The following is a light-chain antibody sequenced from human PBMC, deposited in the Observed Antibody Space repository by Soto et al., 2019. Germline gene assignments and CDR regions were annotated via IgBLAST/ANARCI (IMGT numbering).Light chain of an antibody. CDR1: RTIERW. J-gene: IGKJ1*01. CDR2: NAS. Sequence: DVHMTQSPSTLSASVRNRLTIPCQASRTIERWLAWYQHKPEKPPKLLILNASTLRSGPPSTFCGSGSGPEFTLTISGLRPVDFATYLCQYCDTSWPFGQGNKVDIK. CDR3: QYCDTSWP. V-gene: IGKV1-5*01.